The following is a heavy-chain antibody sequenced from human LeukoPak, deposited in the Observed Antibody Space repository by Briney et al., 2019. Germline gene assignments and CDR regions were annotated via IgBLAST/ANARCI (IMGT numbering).Heavy chain of an antibody. CDR3: ARAEAAIYYHGMYV. V-gene: IGHV4-59*01. Sequence: SETVSFTCTVSGGSISSYYWSWIGQPPGKGLEWIGYIYYSGSTNYNPSLKSRVTISVDTSKNQFSLKLSSVTAADTAVYYCARAEAAIYYHGMYVWGHRTTVTVSS. D-gene: IGHD2-2*01. CDR1: GGSISSYY. CDR2: IYYSGST. J-gene: IGHJ6*02.